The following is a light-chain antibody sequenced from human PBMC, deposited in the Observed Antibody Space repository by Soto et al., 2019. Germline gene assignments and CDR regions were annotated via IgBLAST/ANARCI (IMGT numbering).Light chain of an antibody. CDR1: QSVRSD. CDR2: GAS. Sequence: EIVMTQSPVTLSVSLGERATLSCRASQSVRSDLAWYQQTPGQAPRLLIYGASNRVTGVPARFSGSGSGTEFTLTISSLQSEDFAVYYCQQYNNWPPIAFGQGTRLEIK. J-gene: IGKJ5*01. V-gene: IGKV3-15*01. CDR3: QQYNNWPPIA.